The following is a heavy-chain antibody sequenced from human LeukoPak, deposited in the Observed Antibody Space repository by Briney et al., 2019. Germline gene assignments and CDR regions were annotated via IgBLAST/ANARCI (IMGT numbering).Heavy chain of an antibody. CDR3: ARDPYYDYVWGSPDY. CDR1: GFTFSNYG. D-gene: IGHD3-16*01. V-gene: IGHV3-48*02. Sequence: TGGSLRLSCAASGFTFSNYGMNWVRQAPGKGLEWVSYISSGSSTVYYADSVKGRFTISRDNAKNSLYLQMNSLRDEDTAVYYCARDPYYDYVWGSPDYWGQGTLVTVSS. J-gene: IGHJ4*02. CDR2: ISSGSSTV.